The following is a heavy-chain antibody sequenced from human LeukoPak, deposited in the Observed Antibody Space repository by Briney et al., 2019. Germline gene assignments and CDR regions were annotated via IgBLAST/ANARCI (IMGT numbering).Heavy chain of an antibody. CDR3: AKEGPEVGDGSGSYKSNDAFDI. D-gene: IGHD3-10*01. V-gene: IGHV3-30-3*01. Sequence: GGSLRLSCAASGFTFSSYAMHWVRQAPGKGLEWVAVISYDGSNKYYADSVKGRFTISRDNSKNTLYLQMNSLRAEDTAVYYCAKEGPEVGDGSGSYKSNDAFDIWGQGTMVTVSS. CDR2: ISYDGSNK. CDR1: GFTFSSYA. J-gene: IGHJ3*02.